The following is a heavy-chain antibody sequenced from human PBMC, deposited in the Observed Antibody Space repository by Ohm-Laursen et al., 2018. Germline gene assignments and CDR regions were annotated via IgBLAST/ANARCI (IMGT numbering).Heavy chain of an antibody. J-gene: IGHJ5*02. D-gene: IGHD5-24*01. CDR1: GFTFSSYE. CDR3: ARVSRGTLQSP. CDR2: ISSSGSTI. Sequence: GSLRLSCAASGFTFSSYEMNWVRQAPGKGLEWVSYISSSGSTIYYADSVKGRFTISRDNAKNSLYLQMNSLRAEDTAVYYCARVSRGTLQSPWGQGTLVTVSS. V-gene: IGHV3-48*03.